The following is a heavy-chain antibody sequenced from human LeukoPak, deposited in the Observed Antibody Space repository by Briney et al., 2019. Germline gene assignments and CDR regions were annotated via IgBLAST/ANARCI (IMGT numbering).Heavy chain of an antibody. CDR2: IFYSGNT. CDR3: VRLSLDGVDY. D-gene: IGHD1-1*01. CDR1: GGSISSSSYY. V-gene: IGHV4-39*01. J-gene: IGHJ4*02. Sequence: SETLSLTCTVSGGSISSSSYYWGWIRQPPGKGLEWIGSIFYSGNTYYNPSLKSRVTISVDTSKNQFSLKLSSVTAADTAVYYCVRLSLDGVDYWGQGTLVTVSS.